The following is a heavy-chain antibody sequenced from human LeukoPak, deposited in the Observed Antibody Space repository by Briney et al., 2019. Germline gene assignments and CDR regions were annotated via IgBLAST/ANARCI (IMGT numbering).Heavy chain of an antibody. Sequence: PGGSLRLSCAASGFTFDDYAMHWVRQAPGKGLEWVSGISWNGGSIGYADSVKGRFTISRDNAKNSLYLQMNSLRAEDMALYYCAKDIGIRGSGSYIDYWGQGTLVTVSS. J-gene: IGHJ4*02. CDR3: AKDIGIRGSGSYIDY. D-gene: IGHD1-26*01. CDR2: ISWNGGSI. CDR1: GFTFDDYA. V-gene: IGHV3-9*03.